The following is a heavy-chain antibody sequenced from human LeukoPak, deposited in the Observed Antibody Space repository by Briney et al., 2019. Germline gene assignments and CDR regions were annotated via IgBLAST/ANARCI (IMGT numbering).Heavy chain of an antibody. CDR2: INTNTGNP. J-gene: IGHJ4*02. CDR3: ATLSSSGGYGSGSYTPYSDY. D-gene: IGHD3-10*01. Sequence: GASVKVSCKASGYTFTSYAMNWVRQAPGQGLEWIGWINTNTGNPTYAQGFTGRFVFSLDTSVSTAYLQISSLKAEDTAVYYCATLSSSGGYGSGSYTPYSDYWGQGTLVTVSS. V-gene: IGHV7-4-1*02. CDR1: GYTFTSYA.